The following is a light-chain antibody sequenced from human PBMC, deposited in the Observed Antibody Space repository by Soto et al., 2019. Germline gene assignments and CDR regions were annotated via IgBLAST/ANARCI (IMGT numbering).Light chain of an antibody. CDR2: HAS. CDR1: QSVSSY. CDR3: QQRSSWLT. Sequence: EIVLTQSPATLSLAPGERATLSCRASQSVSSYLAWYQQKPGQAPRLLIYHASTRATGIPARFSGSGSGTDYTLTISCLEPEDFAVYYCQQRSSWLTFGGGTKVEIK. J-gene: IGKJ4*01. V-gene: IGKV3-11*01.